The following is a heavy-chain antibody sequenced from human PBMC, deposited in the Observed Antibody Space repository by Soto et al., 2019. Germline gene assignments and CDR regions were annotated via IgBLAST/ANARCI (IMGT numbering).Heavy chain of an antibody. V-gene: IGHV3-30*18. J-gene: IGHJ4*02. Sequence: ESGGGVVQPGRSLRLSCAASGFTFSSYDMHWVRQAPGKGLEWVAVISYDGSNKYYADSVKGRFTISRDNSKNTLYLQMNSLRAEDTAVYYCAKDLGARYFDWFQPLDYWGQGTLVTVSS. CDR3: AKDLGARYFDWFQPLDY. D-gene: IGHD3-9*01. CDR2: ISYDGSNK. CDR1: GFTFSSYD.